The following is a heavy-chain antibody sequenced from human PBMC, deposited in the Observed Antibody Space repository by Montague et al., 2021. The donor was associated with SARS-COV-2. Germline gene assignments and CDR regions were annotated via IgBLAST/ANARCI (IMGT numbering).Heavy chain of an antibody. CDR3: ARGTRVVGITPGFRY. CDR1: RGSFHIFS. CDR2: IDHSGNT. J-gene: IGHJ4*02. Sequence: SETLSLTCAVYRGSFHIFSWGWIRQSPGKGLEWIGEIDHSGNTKYNPSLESRVTISVDTSKNQFSLNLTSVTAAATAMYYCARGTRVVGITPGFRYWGQGTKVAVSS. D-gene: IGHD3-22*01. V-gene: IGHV4-34*01.